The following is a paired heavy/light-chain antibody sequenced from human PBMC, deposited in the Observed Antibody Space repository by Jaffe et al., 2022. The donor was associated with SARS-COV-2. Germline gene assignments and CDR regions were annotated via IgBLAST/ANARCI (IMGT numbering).Heavy chain of an antibody. D-gene: IGHD2-2*01. J-gene: IGHJ6*02. CDR2: INTDGSST. Sequence: EMQLVESGGGSVQPGGSLRLSCAASGFIFSSYWMHWVRQVPGKGLVWVSRINTDGSSTSYADAVKGRFTISRDNAKNTLHLQMNSLRAEDTAVYYCASEVVVVIPTATYPEYQYYGMDLWGQGTTVTVSS. V-gene: IGHV3-74*01. CDR3: ASEVVVVIPTATYPEYQYYGMDL. CDR1: GFIFSSYW.
Light chain of an antibody. J-gene: IGKJ3*01. Sequence: EIVLTQSPGTLSLSPGERATLSCRASQSVSSNYLAWYQQKPGQAPRLLIYGASSRVTGIPDRFSGSGSGTDFTLTISRLEPEDFAVYYCQQCGSSPFFGPGTKVDIK. CDR3: QQCGSSPF. CDR2: GAS. V-gene: IGKV3-20*01. CDR1: QSVSSNY.